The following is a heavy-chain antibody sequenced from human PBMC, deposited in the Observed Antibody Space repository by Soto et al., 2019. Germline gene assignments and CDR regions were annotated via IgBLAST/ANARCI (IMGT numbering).Heavy chain of an antibody. V-gene: IGHV4-39*01. D-gene: IGHD5-12*01. CDR1: GGSISSSSYY. J-gene: IGHJ4*02. CDR2: IYYSGST. CDR3: ARIPREMATITSPYFDY. Sequence: SETLSLTCTVSGGSISSSSYYWGWIRQPPGKGLEWIGSIYYSGSTYYNPSLKSQVTISVDTSKNQFSLKLSSVTAADTAVYYCARIPREMATITSPYFDYWGQGTLVTVSS.